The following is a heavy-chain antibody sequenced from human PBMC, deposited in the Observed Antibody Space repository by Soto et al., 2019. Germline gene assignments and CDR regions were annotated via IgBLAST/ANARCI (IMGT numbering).Heavy chain of an antibody. CDR2: IYPGDSDT. CDR3: ARRRDGYNYLAFNI. V-gene: IGHV5-51*01. D-gene: IGHD5-12*01. Sequence: WVLLKISCKGSGYSFTSYWIGWVRQMPGKGLEWMGIIYPGDSDTRYSPSFQGQVTIAADKSMSTAYLQWSSLKASDTAMYYCARRRDGYNYLAFNIWGQGTKVTVSS. J-gene: IGHJ3*02. CDR1: GYSFTSYW.